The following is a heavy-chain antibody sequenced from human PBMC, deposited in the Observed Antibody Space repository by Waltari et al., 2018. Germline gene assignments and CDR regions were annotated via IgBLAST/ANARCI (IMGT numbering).Heavy chain of an antibody. Sequence: QVQLVQSGAEVKKPGSSVKVSCKASGGTFSSYAISWVRQAPGQGLEWMGGIIPIFGTANYAQNFQGRVTITADESTSTAYMELSSLRSEDTAVYYCAREGIVVVPAAPLGYYYGMDVWGQGTTVTVSS. V-gene: IGHV1-69*01. J-gene: IGHJ6*02. CDR3: AREGIVVVPAAPLGYYYGMDV. CDR2: IIPIFGTA. D-gene: IGHD2-2*01. CDR1: GGTFSSYA.